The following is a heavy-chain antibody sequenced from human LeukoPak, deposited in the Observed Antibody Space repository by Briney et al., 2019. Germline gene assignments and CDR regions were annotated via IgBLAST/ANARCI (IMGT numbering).Heavy chain of an antibody. J-gene: IGHJ4*02. D-gene: IGHD3-10*01. CDR2: ISWNSRSI. CDR3: AKNRNIPSGSFYDGDFEW. Sequence: PGGSLRLSCAASGFTFEDYAMHWVRQAPGKGLEWVSGISWNSRSIGYGDSVKGRFTISRDNAKKSLYLQMNSLRVEDTALYYCAKNRNIPSGSFYDGDFEWWGQGSLVTVSS. V-gene: IGHV3-9*01. CDR1: GFTFEDYA.